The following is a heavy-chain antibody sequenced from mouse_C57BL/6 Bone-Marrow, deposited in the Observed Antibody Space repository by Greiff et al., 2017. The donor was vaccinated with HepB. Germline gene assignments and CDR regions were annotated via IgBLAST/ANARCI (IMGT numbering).Heavy chain of an antibody. D-gene: IGHD1-1*01. V-gene: IGHV10-1*01. CDR3: VRHKTTVVDRDWYFDV. CDR2: IRSKSNNYAT. J-gene: IGHJ1*03. CDR1: GFSFNTYA. Sequence: EVKLVESGGGLVQPKGSLKLSCAASGFSFNTYAMNWVRQAPGKGLEWVARIRSKSNNYATYYADSVKDRFTISRDDSESMLYLQMNNLKTEDTAMYYCVRHKTTVVDRDWYFDVWGTGTTVTVSS.